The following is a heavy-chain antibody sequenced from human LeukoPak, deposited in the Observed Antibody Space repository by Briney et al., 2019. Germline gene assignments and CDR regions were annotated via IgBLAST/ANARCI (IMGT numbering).Heavy chain of an antibody. J-gene: IGHJ4*02. CDR1: GGSISSGGYS. Sequence: PSQTLSLTCAVSGGSISSGGYSWSWIRQPPGKGLEWIGYIYHSGSTYYNPSLKSRVTISVDRSKNQFSLKLSSVTAADTAVYYCARDPLGDWAGFDYWGQGTLVTVSS. CDR2: IYHSGST. V-gene: IGHV4-30-2*01. D-gene: IGHD2-21*01. CDR3: ARDPLGDWAGFDY.